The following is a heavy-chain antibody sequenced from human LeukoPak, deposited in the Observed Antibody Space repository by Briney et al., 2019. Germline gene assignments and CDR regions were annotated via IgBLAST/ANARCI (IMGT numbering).Heavy chain of an antibody. CDR3: ARHEWGITNAFDI. CDR2: IYHSGYT. J-gene: IGHJ3*02. CDR1: RYSIRSDYY. Sequence: SETLSLTCSVSRYSIRSDYYWGWIRQPPGKGLEWIASIYHSGYTYYNASLKSRVTISVDTSKKQFSLKLRSVTAADTAVYYCARHEWGITNAFDIWGQGTMVTVSS. V-gene: IGHV4-38-2*02. D-gene: IGHD1-14*01.